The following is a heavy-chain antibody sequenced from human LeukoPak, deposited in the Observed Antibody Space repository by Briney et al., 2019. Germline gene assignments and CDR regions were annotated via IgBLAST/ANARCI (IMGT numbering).Heavy chain of an antibody. CDR2: VSGSGDGT. D-gene: IGHD4-17*01. Sequence: GGSLRLSCAASGFTFTSYAMSWVRQTPGKGLEWVSSVSGSGDGTYYAHSVKGRFTISRDNSKKTLDLHMDSLRAEDTAVYYCAKERLGENYGDYAVDYWGQGTMVAVSS. J-gene: IGHJ4*02. V-gene: IGHV3-23*01. CDR3: AKERLGENYGDYAVDY. CDR1: GFTFTSYA.